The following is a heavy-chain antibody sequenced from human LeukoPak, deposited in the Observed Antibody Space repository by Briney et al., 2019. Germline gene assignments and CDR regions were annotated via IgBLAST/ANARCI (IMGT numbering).Heavy chain of an antibody. D-gene: IGHD3-10*01. Sequence: PSETLSLTCTVSGGSVSSRCCCWGWLRQRPGKGLEWFRYIYYSCSTNSNPSLKSRFTVSVARSQYHFNLNLSSVTAADTAAYYCAGTYGAGSSTHYYYYYGMDVWGQGTTVTVSS. J-gene: IGHJ6*02. CDR2: IYYSCST. V-gene: IGHV4-61*03. CDR1: GGSVSSRCCC. CDR3: AGTYGAGSSTHYYYYYGMDV.